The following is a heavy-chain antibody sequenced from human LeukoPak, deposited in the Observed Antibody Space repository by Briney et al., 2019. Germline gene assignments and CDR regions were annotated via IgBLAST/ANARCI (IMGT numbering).Heavy chain of an antibody. Sequence: GGSLRLSCAASGFTFGSYGMHWVRQAPGKGLEWVAFIRYDGSNKYYADSVKGRFTISRDNSKNTLYLQMNSLRAEDTAVYYCAKDEAGEYYYDSSGYYWGQGTLVTVSS. V-gene: IGHV3-30*02. J-gene: IGHJ4*02. D-gene: IGHD3-22*01. CDR3: AKDEAGEYYYDSSGYY. CDR1: GFTFGSYG. CDR2: IRYDGSNK.